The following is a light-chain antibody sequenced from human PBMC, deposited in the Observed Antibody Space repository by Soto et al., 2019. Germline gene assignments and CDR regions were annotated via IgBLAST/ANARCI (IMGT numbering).Light chain of an antibody. Sequence: EIVMTQSPATLSVSPGERATLSCRASQSVSSNLAWYQQKPGQAPRLLIYGASTRATGIPARFSGSGSGTEFTLTISSLQSEDCAVYYCQHYNNWPRTFGQGTKVDIK. CDR2: GAS. CDR1: QSVSSN. V-gene: IGKV3-15*01. CDR3: QHYNNWPRT. J-gene: IGKJ1*01.